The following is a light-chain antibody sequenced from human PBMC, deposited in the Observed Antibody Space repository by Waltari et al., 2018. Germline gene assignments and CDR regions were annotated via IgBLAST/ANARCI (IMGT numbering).Light chain of an antibody. CDR3: SSYTGSSTYI. Sequence: QAALTQSPSVSGSPGQSVTIPCTGTNNDIGGYNRVSWYQQHPGKAPKLMIYEVSERPSGVSGRFSGSKSDNTASLTISGLQAEDEADYYCSSYTGSSTYIFGAGTRLTVL. V-gene: IGLV2-14*01. J-gene: IGLJ1*01. CDR2: EVS. CDR1: NNDIGGYNR.